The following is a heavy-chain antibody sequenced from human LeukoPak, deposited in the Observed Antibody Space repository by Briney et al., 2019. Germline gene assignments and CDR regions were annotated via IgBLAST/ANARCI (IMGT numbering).Heavy chain of an antibody. CDR3: ARDSSGYLGAFDI. D-gene: IGHD3-22*01. Sequence: GGSLRLSCAASGFTFNDYAMHWVRQAPGKGLEWVSGISWNSDRIVYADSVKGRFTISRDNAKNSLYLQMNSLRAEDTAVYYCARDSSGYLGAFDIWGQGTMVTVSS. CDR1: GFTFNDYA. J-gene: IGHJ3*02. CDR2: ISWNSDRI. V-gene: IGHV3-9*01.